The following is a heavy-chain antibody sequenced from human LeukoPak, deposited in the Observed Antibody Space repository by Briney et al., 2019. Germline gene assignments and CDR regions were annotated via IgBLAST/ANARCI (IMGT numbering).Heavy chain of an antibody. CDR1: GFTFSSYA. Sequence: GGTLRLSCAASGFTFSSYAMHWVRQAPGKGLEWVSGISWNSGSIGYADSVKGRFTISRDNAKNSLYLQMNSLRAEDTALYYCAKASTGIGSYGFFWGQGTLVTVSS. CDR3: AKASTGIGSYGFF. V-gene: IGHV3-9*01. CDR2: ISWNSGSI. D-gene: IGHD5-18*01. J-gene: IGHJ4*02.